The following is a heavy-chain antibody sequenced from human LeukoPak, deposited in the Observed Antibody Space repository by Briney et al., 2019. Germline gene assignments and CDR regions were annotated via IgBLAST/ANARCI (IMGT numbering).Heavy chain of an antibody. CDR2: IYYSGST. Sequence: SETLSLTCAVYGGSFSGYYWSWIRQPPGKGLEWIGYIYYSGSTNYNPSLKSRVTISVDTSKNQFSLKLSSVTAADTAVYYCARGRSGSYNYGMDVWGQGTTVTVSS. CDR1: GGSFSGYY. V-gene: IGHV4-59*01. D-gene: IGHD1-26*01. CDR3: ARGRSGSYNYGMDV. J-gene: IGHJ6*02.